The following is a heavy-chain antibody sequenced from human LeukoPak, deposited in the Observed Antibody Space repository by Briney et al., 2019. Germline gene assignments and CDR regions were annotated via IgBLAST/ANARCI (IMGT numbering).Heavy chain of an antibody. CDR3: ARGHGVATSDY. Sequence: GRSLRLSCAASGFTFDDYAMHWVRQAPGKGLEWVSYISSSGSTIYYADSVKGRFTISRDNAKNSLYLQMNSLRAEDTAVYYCARGHGVATSDYWGQGTLVTVSS. V-gene: IGHV3-48*03. J-gene: IGHJ4*02. CDR1: GFTFDDYA. CDR2: ISSSGSTI. D-gene: IGHD5-12*01.